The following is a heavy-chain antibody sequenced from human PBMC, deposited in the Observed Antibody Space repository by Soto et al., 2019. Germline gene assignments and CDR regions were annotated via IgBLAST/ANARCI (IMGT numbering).Heavy chain of an antibody. CDR3: ASRSSGWYFDY. CDR1: GFTFSSYA. J-gene: IGHJ4*02. D-gene: IGHD6-19*01. CDR2: ISGSGGST. V-gene: IGHV3-23*01. Sequence: PGGSLRISCAASGFTFSSYAMNWVRQGPGKGLEWVSVISGSGGSTYYADSVKGRFTISRDNSKNTLYLQMNSLRAEDTAVYYCASRSSGWYFDYWGQGTLVTVSS.